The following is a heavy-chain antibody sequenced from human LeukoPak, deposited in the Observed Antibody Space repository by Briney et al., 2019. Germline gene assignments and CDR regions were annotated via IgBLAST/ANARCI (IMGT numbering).Heavy chain of an antibody. V-gene: IGHV3-7*01. J-gene: IGHJ6*03. Sequence: GVLRLSCAASGFTFSNFWMSWVRQAPGKGLEWVAKIKQDGSEKYYVDSVKGRFTISRDNAKNSLYLQMNSLRAEDTAVYYCARGKDIVVVPAATGPYYYYYMDVWGKGTTVTVSS. CDR3: ARGKDIVVVPAATGPYYYYYMDV. CDR1: GFTFSNFW. CDR2: IKQDGSEK. D-gene: IGHD2-2*01.